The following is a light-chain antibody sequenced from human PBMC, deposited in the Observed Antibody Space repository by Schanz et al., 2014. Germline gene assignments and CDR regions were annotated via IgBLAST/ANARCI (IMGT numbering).Light chain of an antibody. CDR1: QSVSSSY. Sequence: EIVLTQSPGTLYLSPGERATLSCRASQSVSSSYLAWYQQKPGQAPRLLIYGASSRATGIPDRFSGSGSGXXFTLTISRLEPEXXXXXYCQQYGSSPPNTFGQGTKLEIK. CDR2: GAS. CDR3: QQYGSSPPNT. J-gene: IGKJ2*01. V-gene: IGKV3-20*01.